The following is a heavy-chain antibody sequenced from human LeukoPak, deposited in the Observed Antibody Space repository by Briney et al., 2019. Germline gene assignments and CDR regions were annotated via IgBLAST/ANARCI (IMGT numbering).Heavy chain of an antibody. CDR3: ARDCSGGSCFSDY. V-gene: IGHV3-21*01. CDR1: GFTFISYS. J-gene: IGHJ4*02. D-gene: IGHD2-15*01. Sequence: GGSLRLSCAASGFTFISYSMNWVRQAPGEELEWVSSISSSGSYIYYADSVKGRFTISRDNAKNSLYLQMNSLRAEDTAVYYCARDCSGGSCFSDYWGQGTLVTVSS. CDR2: ISSSGSYI.